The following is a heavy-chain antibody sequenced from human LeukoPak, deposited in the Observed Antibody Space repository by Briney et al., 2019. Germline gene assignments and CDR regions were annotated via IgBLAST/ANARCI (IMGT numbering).Heavy chain of an antibody. J-gene: IGHJ4*02. Sequence: SQTLSLTCTVSGGSISSSSYYWGWIRQPPGKGLEWIGSIYYSGSTYYNPSLKSRVTISVDTSKDQFSLKLSSVTAADTAVYYCARAGRVRIQLGGTFDYWGQGTLVTVSS. CDR3: ARAGRVRIQLGGTFDY. V-gene: IGHV4-39*07. CDR1: GGSISSSSYY. D-gene: IGHD5-18*01. CDR2: IYYSGST.